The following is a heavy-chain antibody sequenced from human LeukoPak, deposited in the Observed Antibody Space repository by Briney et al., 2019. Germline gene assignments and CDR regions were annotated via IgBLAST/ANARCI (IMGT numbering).Heavy chain of an antibody. CDR2: IIPIFGTA. J-gene: IGHJ4*02. CDR3: AIGTGYSYGLGGPGGVFDY. D-gene: IGHD5-18*01. Sequence: GASVKVSCKASGGTFSSYAISWVRQAPGQGLEWMGGIIPIFGTANYAQKFQGRVTMTRDTSISTAYMELSRLRSDDTAVYYCAIGTGYSYGLGGPGGVFDYWGQGTLVTVSS. V-gene: IGHV1-69*05. CDR1: GGTFSSYA.